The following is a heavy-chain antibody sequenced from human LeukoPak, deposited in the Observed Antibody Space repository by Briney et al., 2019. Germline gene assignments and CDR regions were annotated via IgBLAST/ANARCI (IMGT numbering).Heavy chain of an antibody. CDR3: ARGRYVTTRGGAAAGFLDY. Sequence: SETLSLTCTVSGGSIGRYYWSWIRQSPGKGLEWIGFISYTGSTNYNPSLKSRVTISVDTSQNQFSLRLSSVTAADTAVYYCARGRYVTTRGGAAAGFLDYWGQGTLVTVST. CDR1: GGSIGRYY. CDR2: ISYTGST. D-gene: IGHD6-13*01. V-gene: IGHV4-59*12. J-gene: IGHJ4*02.